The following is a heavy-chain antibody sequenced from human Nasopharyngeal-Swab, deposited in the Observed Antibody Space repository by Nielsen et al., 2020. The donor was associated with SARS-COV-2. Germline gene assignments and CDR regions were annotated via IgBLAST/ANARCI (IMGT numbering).Heavy chain of an antibody. CDR1: GFTFSSYA. J-gene: IGHJ4*02. V-gene: IGHV3-23*01. CDR2: ISGSGGST. Sequence: GDSLKISCAASGFTFSSYAMSWVRQAPGKGLEWVSAISGSGGSTYYADSVKGRFTISRDNSKNTLYLQMNSLRAEDTAVYYCAKEVAAAIGEYYFDYWGQGTLVTVSS. D-gene: IGHD6-13*01. CDR3: AKEVAAAIGEYYFDY.